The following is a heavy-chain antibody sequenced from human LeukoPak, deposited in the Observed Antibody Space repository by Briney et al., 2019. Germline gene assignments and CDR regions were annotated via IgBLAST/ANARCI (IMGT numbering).Heavy chain of an antibody. J-gene: IGHJ4*02. CDR2: INPSGGST. CDR1: GYTFTSYY. D-gene: IGHD6-19*01. CDR3: ARDQAIAVAGTGLDY. V-gene: IGHV1-46*01. Sequence: ASVKVSCKASGYTFTSYYTHWVRQAPGQGLEWMGIINPSGGSTSYAQKFQGRVTMTRDTSTSTVYMELSSLRSEDTAVYYCARDQAIAVAGTGLDYWGQGTLVTVYS.